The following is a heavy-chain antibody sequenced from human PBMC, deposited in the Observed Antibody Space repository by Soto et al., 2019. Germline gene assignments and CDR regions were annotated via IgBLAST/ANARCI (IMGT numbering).Heavy chain of an antibody. Sequence: GGSLRLSCAASGFTFSSYEVNWVRQAPGKGLQWVSYISSSGSTIYYADSVKGRFTISRDNAKNSLYLQMNSLRAEDTAVYYCARDSRSLYGVYVLDIWGQGTMVTVSS. CDR1: GFTFSSYE. CDR3: ARDSRSLYGVYVLDI. J-gene: IGHJ3*02. D-gene: IGHD4-17*01. CDR2: ISSSGSTI. V-gene: IGHV3-48*03.